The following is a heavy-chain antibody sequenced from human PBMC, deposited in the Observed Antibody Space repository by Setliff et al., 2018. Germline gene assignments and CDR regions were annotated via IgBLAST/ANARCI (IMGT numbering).Heavy chain of an antibody. CDR2: ISPYSGNT. D-gene: IGHD6-19*01. CDR1: GFGFTTFG. V-gene: IGHV1-18*01. Sequence: ASVKVSCKTSGFGFTTFGFSWVRQAPGQGLEWLGSISPYSGNTNYPQWLQDRVTTTIDTSATTVYMELQSLRSDDTAVYYCVRSSAPQVVLAADFDFWGQGTPVTSPQ. CDR3: VRSSAPQVVLAADFDF. J-gene: IGHJ4*02.